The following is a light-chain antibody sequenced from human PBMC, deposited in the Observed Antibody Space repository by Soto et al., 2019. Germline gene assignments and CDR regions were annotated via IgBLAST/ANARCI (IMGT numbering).Light chain of an antibody. Sequence: DIRMTQSPSSLSASVGDRVTITCRASQSISTYLNWYQQKSGRTPKLLISGASGLQSGVPLRFSGSGSGTDFTLTISSLQPEDFATYYCQQSYSTPMWTFGQGTKVEVK. J-gene: IGKJ1*01. V-gene: IGKV1-39*01. CDR1: QSISTY. CDR3: QQSYSTPMWT. CDR2: GAS.